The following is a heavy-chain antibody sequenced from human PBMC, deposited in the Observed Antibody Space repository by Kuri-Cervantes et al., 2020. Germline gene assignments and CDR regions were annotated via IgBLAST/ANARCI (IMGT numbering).Heavy chain of an antibody. Sequence: SETLSLTCTVSGGSISSGDYYWSWIRQPPGKGLEWIGYIYYSGSTYYNPSLKSRVTISVDTPKNQFSLKLSSVTAADTAVYYCASTPGVVVPAAMGVGRDYFDYWGQGTLVTVSS. CDR1: GGSISSGDYY. D-gene: IGHD2-2*01. J-gene: IGHJ4*02. V-gene: IGHV4-30-4*01. CDR3: ASTPGVVVPAAMGVGRDYFDY. CDR2: IYYSGST.